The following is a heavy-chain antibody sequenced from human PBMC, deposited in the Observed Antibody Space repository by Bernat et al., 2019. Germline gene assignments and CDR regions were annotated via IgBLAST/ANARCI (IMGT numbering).Heavy chain of an antibody. J-gene: IGHJ6*02. CDR3: AAKLRYFDWLLFYYYYYGMDV. CDR1: GGTFSSYA. CDR2: IIPIFGTA. Sequence: QVQLVQSGAEVKKPGSSVKVSCKASGGTFSSYAISWVRQAPGQGLEWMGGIIPIFGTANYAQKFQGRVTITADESTSTAYMELSSLRSEDTAVYYCAAKLRYFDWLLFYYYYYGMDVWGQGTTVTVSS. V-gene: IGHV1-69*01. D-gene: IGHD3-9*01.